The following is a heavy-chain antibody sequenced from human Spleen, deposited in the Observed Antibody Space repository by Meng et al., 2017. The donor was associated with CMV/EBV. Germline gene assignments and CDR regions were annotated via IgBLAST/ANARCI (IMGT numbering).Heavy chain of an antibody. CDR1: GGSIRSDEYY. CDR2: VYYNGNT. D-gene: IGHD5-12*01. V-gene: IGHV4-31*03. J-gene: IGHJ5*02. Sequence: SETLSLTCTVSGGSIRSDEYYWNWIRQHPVRGLEWIGYVYYNGNTYYNPSFESRSVISIDTSKNQFSLKMRSVTAADTAVYYCARSPVLPGYEFDPWGQGILVTVSS. CDR3: ARSPVLPGYEFDP.